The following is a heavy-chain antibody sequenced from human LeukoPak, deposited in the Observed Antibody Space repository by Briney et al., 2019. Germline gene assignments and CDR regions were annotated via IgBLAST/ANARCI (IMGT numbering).Heavy chain of an antibody. V-gene: IGHV3-48*02. J-gene: IGHJ4*02. CDR3: EADKRDAFDY. CDR1: GFSFTDYP. CDR2: MRTAAEGAKYS. D-gene: IGHD5-24*01. Sequence: GGALRLSCATSGFSFTDYPMNWGPHASEKGRERMSIMRTAAEGAKYSSYSVSVKVRVSISRDDGKNSLYLHMNSLRDNDTSVYYCEADKRDAFDYWGQGILVTVSS.